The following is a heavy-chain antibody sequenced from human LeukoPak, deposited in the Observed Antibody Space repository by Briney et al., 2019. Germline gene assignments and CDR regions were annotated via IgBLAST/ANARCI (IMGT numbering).Heavy chain of an antibody. V-gene: IGHV3-7*01. J-gene: IGHJ4*02. D-gene: IGHD1-20*01. Sequence: GGSLRLSCAASGFTFSNYCMSWVRQAPGKGLEWVANIDPDGSETQYVGSVKGRFTTSRDNAKNSLYLQMNSLRAEDTAIYYCARIWYFGDNNWRYFDYWGQGTLVTVSS. CDR3: ARIWYFGDNNWRYFDY. CDR1: GFTFSNYC. CDR2: IDPDGSET.